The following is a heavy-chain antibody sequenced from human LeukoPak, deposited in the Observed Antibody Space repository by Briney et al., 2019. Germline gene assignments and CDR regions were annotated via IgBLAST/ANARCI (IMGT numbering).Heavy chain of an antibody. Sequence: GGSLRLSCVASGFTFSTYGMHWVRQAPGKGLEWVANIKQDGSEKYYVDSVKGRFTISRDNAKNSLYLQMNSLRAEDTAVYYCARLPAYYDFWSGYSHYYYMDVWGKGTTVTVSS. D-gene: IGHD3-3*01. CDR1: GFTFSTYG. V-gene: IGHV3-7*01. J-gene: IGHJ6*03. CDR3: ARLPAYYDFWSGYSHYYYMDV. CDR2: IKQDGSEK.